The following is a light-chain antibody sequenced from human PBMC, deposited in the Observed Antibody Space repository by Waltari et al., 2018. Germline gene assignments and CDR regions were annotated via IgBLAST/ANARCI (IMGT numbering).Light chain of an antibody. J-gene: IGLJ2*01. V-gene: IGLV4-69*01. CDR2: VNSDGSH. CDR1: SGHSSYA. CDR3: QTWGTGTHVV. Sequence: QLVLTQSPSASASLGASVKLTCTLSSGHSSYAIAWHQQQPENGPRSLMKVNSDGSHSKGDGIPDRCSGSSSGTERYLTISSLQSEDEADYYCQTWGTGTHVVFGGGTKLTVL.